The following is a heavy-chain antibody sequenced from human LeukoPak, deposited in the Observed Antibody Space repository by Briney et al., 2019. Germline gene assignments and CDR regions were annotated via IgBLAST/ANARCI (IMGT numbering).Heavy chain of an antibody. CDR2: SYHTGST. V-gene: IGHV4-30-2*01. CDR3: ARKDCSTTSCYAPDAFDI. Sequence: PSQTLSLTCAVSGGSISSGDYSWSWIRQPPGKGLEWIGYSYHTGSTYYNPSLKSRVTISVDRSKNEFSLKLNSVTAADTAVYYCARKDCSTTSCYAPDAFDIWGQGTMVTVSS. D-gene: IGHD2-2*01. CDR1: GGSISSGDYS. J-gene: IGHJ3*02.